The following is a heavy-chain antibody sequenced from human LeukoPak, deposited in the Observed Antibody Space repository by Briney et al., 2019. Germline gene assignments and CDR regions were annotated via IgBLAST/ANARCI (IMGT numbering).Heavy chain of an antibody. CDR2: IYPGDSDT. V-gene: IGHV5-51*01. Sequence: GESLKISCKGSGYSFISYWIGWVRQMPGKGLEWMGIIYPGDSDTRYSPSFQGQVTISADKSISTAHLQWSSLKASDTAMYYCARLMCSGGSCYCLDYWGQGTLVTVSS. CDR3: ARLMCSGGSCYCLDY. J-gene: IGHJ4*02. CDR1: GYSFISYW. D-gene: IGHD2-15*01.